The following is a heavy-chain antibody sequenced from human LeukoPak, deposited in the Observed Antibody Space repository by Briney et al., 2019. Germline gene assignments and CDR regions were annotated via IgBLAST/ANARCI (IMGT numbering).Heavy chain of an antibody. CDR2: ISGSGGST. CDR3: AKDDRHDFWSGYYSP. J-gene: IGHJ5*02. CDR1: GFTFSSYA. D-gene: IGHD3-3*01. V-gene: IGHV3-23*01. Sequence: GGSLRLSCAASGFTFSSYAMSWVRQAPGKGLEWVSAISGSGGSTYYADSVKGRFTISRDNSKNTLYLQMNSLRAEDTAVYYCAKDDRHDFWSGYYSPWGQGTLVTVSS.